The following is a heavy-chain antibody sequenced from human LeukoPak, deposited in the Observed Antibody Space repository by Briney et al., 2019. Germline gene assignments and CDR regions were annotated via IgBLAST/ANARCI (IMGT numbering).Heavy chain of an antibody. CDR3: ARVWGSSGWYFGGIDY. CDR2: IYYSGST. Sequence: SPSETLPLTCTVSGGSISSGGYYWSWIRQHPGKGLEWIGYIYYSGSTYYNPSLKSRVTISVDTSKNQFSLKLSSVTAADTAVYYCARVWGSSGWYFGGIDYWGQGTLVTVSS. V-gene: IGHV4-31*03. CDR1: GGSISSGGYY. J-gene: IGHJ4*02. D-gene: IGHD6-19*01.